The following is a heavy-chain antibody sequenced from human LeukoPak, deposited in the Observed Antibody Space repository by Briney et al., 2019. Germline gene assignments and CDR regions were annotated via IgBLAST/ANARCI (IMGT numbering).Heavy chain of an antibody. CDR3: ARLYYYDSSGYYYGFYYYMDV. J-gene: IGHJ6*03. D-gene: IGHD3-22*01. CDR1: GYSFTSYW. V-gene: IGHV5-51*01. CDR2: IYPGDSDT. Sequence: GESLKISCKGSGYSFTSYWIGWVRQMPGKGLEWMGIIYPGDSDTRYSPSFQGQVTISADKSISTAYLQWSSLKASDTAMYYCARLYYYDSSGYYYGFYYYMDVWGKGTTVPVSS.